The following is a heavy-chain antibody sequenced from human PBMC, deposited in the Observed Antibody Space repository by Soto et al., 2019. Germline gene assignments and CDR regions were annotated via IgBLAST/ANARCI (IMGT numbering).Heavy chain of an antibody. J-gene: IGHJ4*02. V-gene: IGHV4-31*03. CDR1: GGSISSGGYY. CDR2: IYYSGST. Sequence: PSETLSLTCTVSGGSISSGGYYWSWIRQHPGKGLEWIGYIYYSGSTHYNPSLKSRVTISVDTSKNQFSLKLSSVTAADTAVYYCARDRRYSYYIDYWGQGTLVTVSS. D-gene: IGHD5-18*01. CDR3: ARDRRYSYYIDY.